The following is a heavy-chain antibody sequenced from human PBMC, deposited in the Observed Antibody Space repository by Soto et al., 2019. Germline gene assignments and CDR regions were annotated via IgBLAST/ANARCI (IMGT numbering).Heavy chain of an antibody. J-gene: IGHJ4*02. CDR2: ISTDGTGT. D-gene: IGHD6-13*01. CDR3: ARDRAGASASIGQDC. CDR1: GFTFSSSW. V-gene: IGHV3-74*01. Sequence: PGGSLRLSCAAAGFTFSSSWMHWVRQAPGKGLVWVSRISTDGTGTDYADSVKGRFTISRDNARNSLYLQMNSLRAEDTARYYCARDRAGASASIGQDCRGQRSPVTVSS.